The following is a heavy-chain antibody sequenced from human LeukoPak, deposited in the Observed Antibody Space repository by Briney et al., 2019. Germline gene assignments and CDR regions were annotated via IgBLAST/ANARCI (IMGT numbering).Heavy chain of an antibody. V-gene: IGHV3-23*01. CDR3: AKGKEYYYDSSGYFPY. Sequence: GGSLRLSCAASGFTFSSYAMRWVRQAPGKGLEWVSAISGNGGSTYYADSVKGRLTISRDNSKSTLYLQMNSLRAEDTAVYYCAKGKEYYYDSSGYFPYWGQGTLVTVSS. CDR1: GFTFSSYA. CDR2: ISGNGGST. D-gene: IGHD3-22*01. J-gene: IGHJ4*02.